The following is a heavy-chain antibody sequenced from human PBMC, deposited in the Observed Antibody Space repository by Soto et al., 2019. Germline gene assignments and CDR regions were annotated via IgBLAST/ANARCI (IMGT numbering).Heavy chain of an antibody. V-gene: IGHV1-69*02. CDR2: IIPILGIA. Sequence: SVKVSCKASGGTFSSYTISWVRQAPGQGLEWKGRIIPILGIANYAQKFQGRVTITADKSTSTAYMELSSLRSEDTAVYYCSRVQWEQLGSYYYYYYMDVWGKGTTVTVSS. CDR1: GGTFSSYT. CDR3: SRVQWEQLGSYYYYYYMDV. D-gene: IGHD1-26*01. J-gene: IGHJ6*03.